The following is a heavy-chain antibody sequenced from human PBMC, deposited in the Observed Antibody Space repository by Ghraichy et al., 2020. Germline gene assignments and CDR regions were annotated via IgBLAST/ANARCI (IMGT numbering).Heavy chain of an antibody. J-gene: IGHJ6*02. D-gene: IGHD3-22*01. CDR3: TIGRSSGYEYYYYGMDV. Sequence: GESLNISCTASGFTFGDYAMSWFRQAPGKGLEWVGFIRSKAYGGTTEYAASVKGRFTISRDDSKSIAYLQMNSLKTEDTAVYYCTIGRSSGYEYYYYGMDVWGQGTTVTVSS. CDR1: GFTFGDYA. CDR2: IRSKAYGGTT. V-gene: IGHV3-49*03.